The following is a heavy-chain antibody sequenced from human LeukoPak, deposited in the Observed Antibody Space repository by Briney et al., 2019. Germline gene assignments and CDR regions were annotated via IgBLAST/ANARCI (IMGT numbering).Heavy chain of an antibody. D-gene: IGHD5-12*01. V-gene: IGHV1-46*01. CDR3: ARVLGAYSDYEGLKY. CDR2: MNPSGGST. J-gene: IGHJ4*02. Sequence: ASVKVSCKASGYTLTSYYLHWVRQAPGQGLEWMGIMNPSGGSTSYAQKFHGRVTMTRDTSTGTVYMELSSLRSEDTAVYYCARVLGAYSDYEGLKYWGQGTLVTVSS. CDR1: GYTLTSYY.